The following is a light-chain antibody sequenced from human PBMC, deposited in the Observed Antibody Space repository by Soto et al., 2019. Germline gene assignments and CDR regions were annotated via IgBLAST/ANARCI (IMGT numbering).Light chain of an antibody. CDR1: QSVSTW. Sequence: EIQMTQSPSTLSASVGDRVTIICRASQSVSTWLAWYQQKPGKAPKLLIYKASNLESGVPSRFTGSGSGTEFTLTISSLQADDFATYYCQQYNSWTFGQGTKVDNK. J-gene: IGKJ1*01. CDR3: QQYNSWT. V-gene: IGKV1-5*03. CDR2: KAS.